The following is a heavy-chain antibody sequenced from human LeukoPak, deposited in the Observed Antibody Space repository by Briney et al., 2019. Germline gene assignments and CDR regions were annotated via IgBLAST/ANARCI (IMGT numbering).Heavy chain of an antibody. Sequence: GGSLRLSCAASGFTFSSYAMHWVRQVPGKGLEWVAVISYDGSNKYYADSVKGRFTISRDNSKNTLYLQMNSLRAEDTAVYYCARDYYYYDSSGYYRFPFDYWGQGTLVTVSS. CDR3: ARDYYYYDSSGYYRFPFDY. J-gene: IGHJ4*02. CDR1: GFTFSSYA. CDR2: ISYDGSNK. V-gene: IGHV3-30-3*01. D-gene: IGHD3-22*01.